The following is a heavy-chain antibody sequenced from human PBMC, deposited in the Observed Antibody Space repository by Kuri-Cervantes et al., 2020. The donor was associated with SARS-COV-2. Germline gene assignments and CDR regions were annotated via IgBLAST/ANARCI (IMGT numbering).Heavy chain of an antibody. CDR1: GYTFTSYA. CDR3: AGADGGSRPYYYYGMDV. J-gene: IGHJ6*02. CDR2: INAGNGNT. V-gene: IGHV1-3*01. Sequence: ASVKVSCKASGYTFTSYAMHWVCQAPGQRLEWMGWINAGNGNTKYSQKFQGRVTITRDTSASTAYMELSSLRSEDMAVYYCAGADGGSRPYYYYGMDVWGQGTAVTVSS. D-gene: IGHD6-6*01.